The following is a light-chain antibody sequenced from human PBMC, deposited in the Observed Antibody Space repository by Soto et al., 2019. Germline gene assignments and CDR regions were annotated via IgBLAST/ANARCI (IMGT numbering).Light chain of an antibody. CDR3: QLSSVSPQT. J-gene: IGKJ1*01. CDR2: AAS. V-gene: IGKV1-39*01. Sequence: EIQMNQTPSSLCASVGDRVTITCRASQSISSYLNWYQQKPGKAPKLLIYAASSLQSGVPSRFSGSGSGTDFTLTSSSRLPADLATYYGQLSSVSPQTCAQGTKVDIK. CDR1: QSISSY.